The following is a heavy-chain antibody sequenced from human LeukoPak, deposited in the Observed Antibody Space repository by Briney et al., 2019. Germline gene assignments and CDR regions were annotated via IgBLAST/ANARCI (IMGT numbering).Heavy chain of an antibody. Sequence: PSETLSLTCAVSTDSITSNWWSWVRQPPGKGLEWIGEVHKSGSTNYYPSLQSRVTISIDKSKNQIALKLSSVTAADTAVYYCAREGTAGTNLNWFDPWGQGTLVTVSS. V-gene: IGHV4-4*02. J-gene: IGHJ5*02. CDR1: TDSITSNW. D-gene: IGHD1-1*01. CDR2: VHKSGST. CDR3: AREGTAGTNLNWFDP.